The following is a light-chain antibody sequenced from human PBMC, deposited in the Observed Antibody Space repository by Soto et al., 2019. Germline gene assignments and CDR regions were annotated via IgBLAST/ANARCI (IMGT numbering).Light chain of an antibody. CDR3: CSYAGSYTFEV. CDR2: DVS. CDR1: SSDVGAYNY. Sequence: QYALTQPRSVSGSPGQSVTISCTGTSSDVGAYNYVSWYQQHPGKAPKLMIYDVSKRPSGVPGRFSGSKSGNTASLTVSGLQVEDEADYYCCSYAGSYTFEVFGTGTKVTVL. J-gene: IGLJ1*01. V-gene: IGLV2-11*01.